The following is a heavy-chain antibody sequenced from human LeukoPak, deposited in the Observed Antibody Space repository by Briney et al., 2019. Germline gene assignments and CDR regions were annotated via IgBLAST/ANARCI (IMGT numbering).Heavy chain of an antibody. CDR3: ARARYCGGDRYDAFDI. J-gene: IGHJ3*02. CDR2: IIPILGIA. V-gene: IGHV1-69*04. Sequence: SVKVSCKASGGTFSSYAISWVRQAPGQGLEWMGRIIPILGIANYAQKFQGRVAITADKSTSTAYMELSSLRSEDTAVYYCARARYCGGDRYDAFDIWGQGTMVTVSS. D-gene: IGHD2-21*02. CDR1: GGTFSSYA.